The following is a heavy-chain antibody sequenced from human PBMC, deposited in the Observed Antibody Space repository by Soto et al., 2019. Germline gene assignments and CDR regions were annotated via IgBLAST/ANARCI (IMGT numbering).Heavy chain of an antibody. CDR2: ISSDGNYK. D-gene: IGHD1-26*01. J-gene: IGHJ4*02. Sequence: QVQLVESGGGVVQPGTSLRLSCTASGVIFNNYGIHWVRQAPGKGLEWVPLISSDGNYKYYAESVKGRFTISRDNSKNTLYVQMSSLRPEDTAVYYCAKGLTPYSGSYYSIDSWGQGTLVTVSS. CDR1: GVIFNNYG. CDR3: AKGLTPYSGSYYSIDS. V-gene: IGHV3-30*18.